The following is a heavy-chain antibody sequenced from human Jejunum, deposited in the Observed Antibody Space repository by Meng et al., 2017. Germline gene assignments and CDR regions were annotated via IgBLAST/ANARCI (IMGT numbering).Heavy chain of an antibody. CDR2: IYYSGGT. V-gene: IGHV4-61*08. Sequence: VPAPGRGLGGPSETLSLTCTVSGGSVSSAAYYWNWLRQPPGKGLEWIGYIYYSGGTTYSPSLNSRVTISIDTAKNQVSLKLTSLTAADTAVYYCARGGAVAGVWWYFDLWGRGTLVTVSS. J-gene: IGHJ2*01. CDR1: GGSVSSAAYY. D-gene: IGHD6-19*01. CDR3: ARGGAVAGVWWYFDL.